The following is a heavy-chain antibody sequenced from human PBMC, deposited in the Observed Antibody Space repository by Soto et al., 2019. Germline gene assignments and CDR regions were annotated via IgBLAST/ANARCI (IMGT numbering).Heavy chain of an antibody. D-gene: IGHD6-19*01. CDR3: TPRIQWTNWFDH. V-gene: IGHV3-15*07. J-gene: IGHJ5*02. CDR1: GFTFTNAW. CDR2: IKSNPDGGTT. Sequence: EVQLVESGGGLVKPGGSLRLSCAASGFTFTNAWMNWVRQAPGKGLEWVGRIKSNPDGGTTDYAAPVKGRFTISRDDSKNTLYLQMNSLKTEDTAVYYCTPRIQWTNWFDHWGQGTLVTVSS.